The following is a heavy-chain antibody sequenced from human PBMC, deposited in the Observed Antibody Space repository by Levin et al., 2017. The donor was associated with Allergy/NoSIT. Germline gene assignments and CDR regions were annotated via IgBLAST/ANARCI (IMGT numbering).Heavy chain of an antibody. CDR3: ARDPITMVRGVIIHYYGMDV. Sequence: LSLTCAASGFTFSDYYMSWIRQAPGKGLEWVSYISSSGSTIYYADSVKGRFTISRDNAKNSLYLQMNSLRAEDTAVYYCARDPITMVRGVIIHYYGMDVWGQGTTVTVSS. J-gene: IGHJ6*02. CDR1: GFTFSDYY. D-gene: IGHD3-10*01. V-gene: IGHV3-11*01. CDR2: ISSSGSTI.